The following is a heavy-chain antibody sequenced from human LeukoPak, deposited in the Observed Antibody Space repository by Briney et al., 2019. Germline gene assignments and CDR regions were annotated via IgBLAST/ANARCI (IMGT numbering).Heavy chain of an antibody. CDR3: ASAYYYDSSGYYDDAFDI. J-gene: IGHJ3*02. V-gene: IGHV5-51*01. Sequence: GESLKISCKGSGYSFTSYWIGWVRQIPGKALEWMGIIYPGDSDTRYSPSFQGQVTISADKSISTAYLQWSSLKASDTAMYYCASAYYYDSSGYYDDAFDIWGQGTMVTVSS. CDR1: GYSFTSYW. CDR2: IYPGDSDT. D-gene: IGHD3-22*01.